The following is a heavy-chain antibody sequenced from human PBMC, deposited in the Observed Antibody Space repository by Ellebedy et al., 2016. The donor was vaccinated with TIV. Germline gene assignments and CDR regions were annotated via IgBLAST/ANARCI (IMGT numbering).Heavy chain of an antibody. J-gene: IGHJ6*02. Sequence: SGPTLVKPTQTLTLTCTFSGFSLSTSGVGVGWIRQPPGKALEWLALIYWDDDKRYSPSLKSRLTISKDTSKNQVVLTMTNMDPVDTATYYCARNVANYYYYGMDVWGQGTTVTVSS. D-gene: IGHD2-15*01. V-gene: IGHV2-5*02. CDR1: GFSLSTSGVG. CDR3: ARNVANYYYYGMDV. CDR2: IYWDDDK.